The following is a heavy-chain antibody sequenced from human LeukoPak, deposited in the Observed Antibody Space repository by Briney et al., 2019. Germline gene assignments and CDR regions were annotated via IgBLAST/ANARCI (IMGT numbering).Heavy chain of an antibody. D-gene: IGHD1-26*01. J-gene: IGHJ4*02. Sequence: GASVKVSCKSSAYKFTNYFITWVRQAPGQGLEWMGWIGGYNGSTSYAQKFQGRVTMTRDMSTSTVYMELSSLRSEDTAVYYCARDKPIVGATHYFDYWGQGTLVTVSS. CDR3: ARDKPIVGATHYFDY. CDR1: AYKFTNYF. CDR2: IGGYNGST. V-gene: IGHV1-18*01.